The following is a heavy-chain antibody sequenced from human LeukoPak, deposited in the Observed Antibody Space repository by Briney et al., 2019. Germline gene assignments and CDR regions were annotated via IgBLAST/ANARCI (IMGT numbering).Heavy chain of an antibody. J-gene: IGHJ6*02. D-gene: IGHD3-10*01. CDR1: GFTFSDYY. CDR2: ISSSASTI. Sequence: GGSLRLSCAASGFTFSDYYMRWIRQAPGKGREGGSYISSSASTIYYAASVKGRFTISRDNAKNSLYLQMNSLRAEDTAVYYCARDRPITMVRGVVYYYYGTDVWGQGTTVTVSS. CDR3: ARDRPITMVRGVVYYYYGTDV. V-gene: IGHV3-11*01.